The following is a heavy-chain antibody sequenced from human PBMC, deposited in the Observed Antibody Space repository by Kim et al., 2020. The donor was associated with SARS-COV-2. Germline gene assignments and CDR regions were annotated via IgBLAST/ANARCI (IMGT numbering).Heavy chain of an antibody. CDR1: GYTFIGYY. J-gene: IGHJ6*02. CDR2: INPNSGGT. V-gene: IGHV1-2*04. Sequence: ASVKVSCKASGYTFIGYYMHWVRQAPGQGLEWMGWINPNSGGTNYAQKFQGWVTMTRDTSISTAYMELSRLRSDDTAVYYCAREGEVVPAAMREGYYYYYYAMDVWGQGTTVTVSS. D-gene: IGHD2-2*01. CDR3: AREGEVVPAAMREGYYYYYYAMDV.